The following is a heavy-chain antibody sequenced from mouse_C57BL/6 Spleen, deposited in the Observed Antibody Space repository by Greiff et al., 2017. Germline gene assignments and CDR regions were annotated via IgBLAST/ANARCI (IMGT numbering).Heavy chain of an antibody. V-gene: IGHV1-61*01. CDR3: ARGRDYGSISFAY. CDR2: IYPSDSET. J-gene: IGHJ3*01. Sequence: VQLQQPGAELVRPGSSVKLSCKASGYTFTSYWMDWVKQRPGQGLELIGNIYPSDSETHYNQKFKDKATLTVDKSSSTAYMQLSSLTSEDSAVYYCARGRDYGSISFAYWGQGTLVTVSA. CDR1: GYTFTSYW. D-gene: IGHD1-1*01.